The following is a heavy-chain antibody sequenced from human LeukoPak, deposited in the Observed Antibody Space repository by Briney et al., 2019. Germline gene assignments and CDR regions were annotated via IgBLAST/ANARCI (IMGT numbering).Heavy chain of an antibody. J-gene: IGHJ6*02. V-gene: IGHV4-34*01. CDR3: ARDNRRFGEQISYYYYGMDV. D-gene: IGHD3-10*01. CDR1: GGSFSGYY. CDR2: INHSGST. Sequence: SKTLSLTCAVYGGSFSGYYWSWIRQPPGKGLEWIGEINHSGSTNYNPSLKSRVTISVDTSKNQFSLKLSSVTAADTAVYYCARDNRRFGEQISYYYYGMDVWGQGTTVTVSS.